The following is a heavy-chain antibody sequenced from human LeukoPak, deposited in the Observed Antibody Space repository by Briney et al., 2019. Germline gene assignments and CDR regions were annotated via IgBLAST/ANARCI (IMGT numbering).Heavy chain of an antibody. CDR3: AREGGGYCSSTSCYTFDY. Sequence: ASVKVSCKASGGTFSSYTISWVRQAPGQGLEWMGRIIPILGIANYAQKFQGRVTITADTSTSTAYMELSSLRSEDTAVYYCAREGGGYCSSTSCYTFDYWGQGTLVTVSS. J-gene: IGHJ4*02. CDR1: GGTFSSYT. V-gene: IGHV1-69*04. CDR2: IIPILGIA. D-gene: IGHD2-2*02.